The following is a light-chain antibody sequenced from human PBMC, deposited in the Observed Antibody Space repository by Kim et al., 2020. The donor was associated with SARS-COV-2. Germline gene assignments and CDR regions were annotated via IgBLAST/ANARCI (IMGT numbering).Light chain of an antibody. CDR1: NIGSKS. Sequence: SYELTQPPSVSVAPGKTARITCGGNNIGSKSVHWYQQKPGQAPVLVIYYDSDRPSGIPERFSGSNSGNTATLTINRVEAGDEADYYCQVWDSSSDHHVV. CDR2: YDS. V-gene: IGLV3-21*04. J-gene: IGLJ2*01. CDR3: QVWDSSSDHHVV.